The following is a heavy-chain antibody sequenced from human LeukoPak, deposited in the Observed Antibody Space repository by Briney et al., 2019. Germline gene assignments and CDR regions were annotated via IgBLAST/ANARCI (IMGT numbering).Heavy chain of an antibody. V-gene: IGHV3-48*03. Sequence: PGGSLRLSCAASGFTFSSYEMNWVRQAPGKGLEWVSYISSSGSTIYYADSVKGRFTISRDNAKNSLYLQMNSLRAEDTAVYYCARSATIAAAGNGVLDYWGQGTLVTVSS. J-gene: IGHJ4*02. D-gene: IGHD6-13*01. CDR2: ISSSGSTI. CDR3: ARSATIAAAGNGVLDY. CDR1: GFTFSSYE.